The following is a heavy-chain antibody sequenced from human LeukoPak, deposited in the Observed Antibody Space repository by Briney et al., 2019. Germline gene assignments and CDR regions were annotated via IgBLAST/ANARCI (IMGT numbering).Heavy chain of an antibody. CDR1: GGSISSYY. J-gene: IGHJ4*02. Sequence: SETLSLTCTVSGGSISSYYWSWIRQPPGKELEWLGYIYSSGSTNYNPSLKSRVTISVDTSKNQFSLKLSSVTAADTAVYYCASVLYGDYVDYWGQGTLVTVSS. CDR3: ASVLYGDYVDY. CDR2: IYSSGST. D-gene: IGHD4-17*01. V-gene: IGHV4-59*08.